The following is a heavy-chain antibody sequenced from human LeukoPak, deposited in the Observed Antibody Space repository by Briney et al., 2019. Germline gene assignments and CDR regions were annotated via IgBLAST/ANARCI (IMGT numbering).Heavy chain of an antibody. D-gene: IGHD3-16*01. V-gene: IGHV3-30*02. J-gene: IGHJ4*02. Sequence: GGSLRLSCAASGFTFSSYGMHWVRQAPGKGPEWVAFIRYDGSIKYYADSVKGRFTISRDTSKNTLYLQMNSLRTEDTAVYYCAKDVAYTFDYWGQGTLVTVSS. CDR3: AKDVAYTFDY. CDR1: GFTFSSYG. CDR2: IRYDGSIK.